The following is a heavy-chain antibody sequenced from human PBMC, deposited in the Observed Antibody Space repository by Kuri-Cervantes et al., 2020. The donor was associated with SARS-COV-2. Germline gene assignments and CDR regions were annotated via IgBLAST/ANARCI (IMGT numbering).Heavy chain of an antibody. CDR2: IRSSSSII. J-gene: IGHJ6*02. Sequence: GGSLRLSCAASGFTFSSYDMNWVRQAPGKGLEWVSYIRSSSSIIYYADSVEGRFTVTRDNVKNSLYLQMNSLRAEDTAVYFCARVDPRTDAYNHYYYGMDVWGQGTTVTVSS. V-gene: IGHV3-48*01. D-gene: IGHD5-24*01. CDR3: ARVDPRTDAYNHYYYGMDV. CDR1: GFTFSSYD.